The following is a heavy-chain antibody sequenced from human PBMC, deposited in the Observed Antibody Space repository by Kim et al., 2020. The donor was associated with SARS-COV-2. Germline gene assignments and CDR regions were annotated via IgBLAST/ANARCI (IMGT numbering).Heavy chain of an antibody. CDR1: GGSISSGDYY. V-gene: IGHV4-30-4*01. D-gene: IGHD2-15*01. CDR2: IYYSGST. J-gene: IGHJ3*02. CDR3: ARGRRESVVRWAFDI. Sequence: SETLSLTCTVSGGSISSGDYYRSWIRQPPGKGLEWIGYIYYSGSTYYNPSLKSRVTISVDTSKNQFSLKLSSVTAADTAVYYCARGRRESVVRWAFDIWGQGTMVTVSS.